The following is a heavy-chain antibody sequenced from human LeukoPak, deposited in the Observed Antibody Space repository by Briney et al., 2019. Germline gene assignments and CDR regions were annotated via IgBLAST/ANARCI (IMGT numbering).Heavy chain of an antibody. CDR1: GGSISSSNW. V-gene: IGHV4-4*02. CDR2: IYHSGST. J-gene: IGHJ3*02. D-gene: IGHD3-10*01. CDR3: ARVAYYYGSGPPDAFDI. Sequence: SGTLSLTCAVSGGSISSSNWWSWVRQPPGKGLEWIGEIYHSGSTNYNPSLKSRVTISVDKSKNQFSLELSSVTAANTAVYYCARVAYYYGSGPPDAFDIWGQGTMVTVSS.